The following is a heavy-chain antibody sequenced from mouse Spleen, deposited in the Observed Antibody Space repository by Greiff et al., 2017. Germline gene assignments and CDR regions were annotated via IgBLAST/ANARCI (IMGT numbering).Heavy chain of an antibody. CDR3: ARPGYYAMDY. Sequence: QVQLKQSGAELVKPGASVKMSCKASGYTFTSYWITWVKQRPGQGLEWIGDIYPGSGSTNYNEKFKSKATLTVDTSSSTAYMQLSSLTSEDSAVYYCARPGYYAMDYWGQGTSVTVSS. CDR2: IYPGSGST. V-gene: IGHV1-55*01. CDR1: GYTFTSYW. J-gene: IGHJ4*01.